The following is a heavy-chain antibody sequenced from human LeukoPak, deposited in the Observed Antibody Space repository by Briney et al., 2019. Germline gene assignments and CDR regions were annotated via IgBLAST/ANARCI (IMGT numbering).Heavy chain of an antibody. CDR3: ARTGDDYGDYENWFDP. CDR1: GFTFSSYA. CDR2: ISGSGGST. Sequence: GSLRLSCAASGFTFSSYAISWVRQAPGKGLEWVSAISGSGGSTYYADSVKGRFTISRDNSKNTLYLQMNSLRAEDTAVYYCARTGDDYGDYENWFDPWGQGTLVTVSS. D-gene: IGHD4-17*01. V-gene: IGHV3-23*01. J-gene: IGHJ5*02.